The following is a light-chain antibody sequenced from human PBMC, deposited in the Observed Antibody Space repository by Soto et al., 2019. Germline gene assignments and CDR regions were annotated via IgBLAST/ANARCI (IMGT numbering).Light chain of an antibody. CDR1: QSVLYSSNNKNY. CDR2: WAS. V-gene: IGKV4-1*01. CDR3: HKYYSTSPVT. Sequence: DIVMTQSPDCLAVSLGERATINCKSNQSVLYSSNNKNYLAWYQQQPGQPPKLLIYWASTRESGVPDRFSGSWSGTDFTLTINSLQAEDVAVYSCHKYYSTSPVTFGGGTKVEIK. J-gene: IGKJ4*01.